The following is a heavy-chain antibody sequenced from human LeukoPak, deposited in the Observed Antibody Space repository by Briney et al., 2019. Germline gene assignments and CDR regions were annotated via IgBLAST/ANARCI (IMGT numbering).Heavy chain of an antibody. D-gene: IGHD1-14*01. V-gene: IGHV3-23*01. Sequence: GGSLRLSCAASGFTFSTYTMNWVRQAPGKGMEWVSAISGSGGSTYYADSVKGRFTISRDDSKNTAYLQMNSLKTEDTAVYYCTRPDDYGDYWGQGTLVTVSS. CDR2: ISGSGGST. J-gene: IGHJ4*02. CDR1: GFTFSTYT. CDR3: TRPDDYGDY.